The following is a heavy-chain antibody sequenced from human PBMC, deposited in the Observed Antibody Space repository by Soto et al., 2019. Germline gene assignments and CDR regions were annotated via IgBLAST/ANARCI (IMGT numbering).Heavy chain of an antibody. V-gene: IGHV3-30*18. Sequence: GGSLRLSCAASGFTFSSYGMHWVRQAPGKGLEWVAVISYDGSNKYYADSVKGRFTISRDNSKNTLYLQMNSLRAEDTAVYYCAKVFDYWGQGTLVTVSS. CDR1: GFTFSSYG. CDR3: AKVFDY. CDR2: ISYDGSNK. J-gene: IGHJ4*02.